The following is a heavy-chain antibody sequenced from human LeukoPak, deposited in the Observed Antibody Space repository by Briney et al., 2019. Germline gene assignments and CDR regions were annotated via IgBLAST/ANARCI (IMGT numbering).Heavy chain of an antibody. V-gene: IGHV4-34*01. CDR3: ARGHVGSYAYYYYYGMDV. D-gene: IGHD2-8*01. CDR2: INHSGST. CDR1: GGSFSGYY. Sequence: SETLSLTCAVYGGSFSGYYWSWIRQPPKKGLEWIGEINHSGSTNYNPSLKSRVTISVDTSKNQFSLKVRSVTAADSAVYYCARGHVGSYAYYYYYGMDVWGQGTTVTVSS. J-gene: IGHJ6*02.